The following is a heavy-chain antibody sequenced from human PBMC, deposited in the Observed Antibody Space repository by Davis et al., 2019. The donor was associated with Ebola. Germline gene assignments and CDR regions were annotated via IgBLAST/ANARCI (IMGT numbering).Heavy chain of an antibody. Sequence: WGSLRLSCAASGFIFSTYAMTWVRQAPGQGLDWVSAISGSGGTTYYAGSVKGRFTVSRDNSKKTMYLQMNSLRAEDTAVYYCARSGLSFGVVKYHYGMDVWGKGTTVTVSS. V-gene: IGHV3-23*01. CDR1: GFIFSTYA. CDR2: ISGSGGTT. J-gene: IGHJ6*04. D-gene: IGHD3-3*01. CDR3: ARSGLSFGVVKYHYGMDV.